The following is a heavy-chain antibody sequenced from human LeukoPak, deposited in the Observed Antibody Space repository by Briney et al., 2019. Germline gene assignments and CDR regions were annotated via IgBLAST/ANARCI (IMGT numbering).Heavy chain of an antibody. J-gene: IGHJ4*02. D-gene: IGHD6-19*01. Sequence: ASVKVSCKASGGTFSSYAISWVRQAPGQGLEWIGGIIPIFGTSDYAQKFQGRVTITADESTSTAYMELRSLRSEDTAVYYCARDFGYSSGCYDYWGQGTLVTVSS. CDR1: GGTFSSYA. V-gene: IGHV1-69*13. CDR3: ARDFGYSSGCYDY. CDR2: IIPIFGTS.